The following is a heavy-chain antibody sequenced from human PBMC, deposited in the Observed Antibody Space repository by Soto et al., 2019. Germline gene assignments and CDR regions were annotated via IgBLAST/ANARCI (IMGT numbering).Heavy chain of an antibody. D-gene: IGHD3-22*01. CDR2: IYYSGST. V-gene: IGHV4-31*03. Sequence: SETLSLTCTVSGGSISSGGYYWSWIRQHPGKGLEWIGYIYYSGSTYYNPSLKSRVTISVDTSKNQFSLKLSSVTAADTAVYYCARDKTFYYDSSAPGYYFDYWGQGTLVTVSS. CDR1: GGSISSGGYY. J-gene: IGHJ4*02. CDR3: ARDKTFYYDSSAPGYYFDY.